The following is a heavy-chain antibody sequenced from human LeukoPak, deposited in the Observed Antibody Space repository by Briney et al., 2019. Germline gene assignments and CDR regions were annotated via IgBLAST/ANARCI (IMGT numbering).Heavy chain of an antibody. CDR3: AKKYGSGSYGYFDY. D-gene: IGHD3-10*01. CDR1: GFTFSSYG. Sequence: GGSLRLSCAASGFTFSSYGMHWVRQAPGKGLEWVAVISYDGSNKYYADSVKGRFTISRDNSKNTLYLQMNSLRAEDAAVYYCAKKYGSGSYGYFDYWGQGTLVTVSS. V-gene: IGHV3-30*18. J-gene: IGHJ4*02. CDR2: ISYDGSNK.